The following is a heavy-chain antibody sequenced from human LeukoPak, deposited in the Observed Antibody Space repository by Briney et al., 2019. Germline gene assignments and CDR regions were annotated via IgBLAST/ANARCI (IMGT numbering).Heavy chain of an antibody. Sequence: GGSLRLSCAASGFTVSSNYMSWVRQAPGKGLEWVSVIYSGGSTYYADSVKGRFTISRGNSKNTLYLQMNSLRAEDTAVYYCARSFGGVIAPFDYWGQGTLVTVSS. D-gene: IGHD3-16*02. CDR3: ARSFGGVIAPFDY. V-gene: IGHV3-53*01. CDR1: GFTVSSNY. CDR2: IYSGGST. J-gene: IGHJ4*02.